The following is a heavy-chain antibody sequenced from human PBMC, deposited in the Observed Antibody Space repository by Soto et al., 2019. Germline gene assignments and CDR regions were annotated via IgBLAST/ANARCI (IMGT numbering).Heavy chain of an antibody. J-gene: IGHJ5*02. Sequence: QVQLVQSGAEVKKPGASVKVSCKASGYTFTSYYMHWVRQAPGQGLEWMGIINPSGGSTSYAQKFQGRGTMTRDTSTSTVYMELSSLRSEATAVYYCARSVVVTAGVDPWGQGTLVTVSS. CDR2: INPSGGST. CDR3: ARSVVVTAGVDP. V-gene: IGHV1-46*01. CDR1: GYTFTSYY. D-gene: IGHD2-21*02.